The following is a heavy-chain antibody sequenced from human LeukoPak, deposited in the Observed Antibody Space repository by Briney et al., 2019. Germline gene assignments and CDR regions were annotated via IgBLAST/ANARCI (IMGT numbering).Heavy chain of an antibody. Sequence: SQTLSLTCTVSGGSISSGGYYWSWIRQPPGKGLEWIGYIYHSGSTYYNPSLKSRVTISVDRSKNQFSLKLSSVTAADTAVYYCAGGLRDGYNYRFDYWGQGTLVTVSS. CDR3: AGGLRDGYNYRFDY. CDR2: IYHSGST. V-gene: IGHV4-30-2*01. CDR1: GGSISSGGYY. D-gene: IGHD5-24*01. J-gene: IGHJ4*02.